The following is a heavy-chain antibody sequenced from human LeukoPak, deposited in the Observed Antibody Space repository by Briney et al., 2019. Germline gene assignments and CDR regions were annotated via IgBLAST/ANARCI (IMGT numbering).Heavy chain of an antibody. D-gene: IGHD1-26*01. J-gene: IGHJ4*02. CDR3: AREEASGLHY. CDR2: IHTHTGNP. Sequence: ASVKVSCKASGYTFTSYYMHWVRQAPGQGLEWMGWIHTHTGNPTYVQGFTGRFVFSLDTSVSTAYLQISSLKAEDTAIYYCAREEASGLHYWGQGTLVTVSS. V-gene: IGHV7-4-1*02. CDR1: GYTFTSYY.